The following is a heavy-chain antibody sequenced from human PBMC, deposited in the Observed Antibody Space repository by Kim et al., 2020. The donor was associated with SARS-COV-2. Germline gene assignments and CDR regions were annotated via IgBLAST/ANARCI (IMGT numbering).Heavy chain of an antibody. CDR3: AKDPPNYSNYNYYYGMDV. Sequence: KGRFTISRDNSKNTLYLQMNSLRAEDTAVYYCAKDPPNYSNYNYYYGMDVWGQGTTVTVSS. D-gene: IGHD4-4*01. V-gene: IGHV3-30*02. J-gene: IGHJ6*02.